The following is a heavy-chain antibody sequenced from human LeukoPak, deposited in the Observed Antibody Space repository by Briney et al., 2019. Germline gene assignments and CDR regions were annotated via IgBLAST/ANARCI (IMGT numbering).Heavy chain of an antibody. D-gene: IGHD4-11*01. CDR3: ARSYSNYAYYFDY. V-gene: IGHV3-7*01. CDR2: IKQDGTEK. J-gene: IGHJ4*02. Sequence: GGSLRLSCAASGFTFTTYWMSWVRQPPGKGLEWVANIKQDGTEKYYVDSVKGRFTISRDNAKNSLYLQMNSLRAEDTAVYYCARSYSNYAYYFDYWGQGTLVTVSS. CDR1: GFTFTTYW.